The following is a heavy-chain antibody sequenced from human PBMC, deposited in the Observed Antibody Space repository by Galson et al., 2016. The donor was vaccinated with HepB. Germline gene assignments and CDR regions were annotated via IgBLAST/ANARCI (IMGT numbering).Heavy chain of an antibody. D-gene: IGHD1-1*01. Sequence: ETLSLTCNVSGDSITSSGYFWGWIRQPPGKWLEWIAAISYRGTTYDYPSLKSRLTVSVDTSKNQFSLKLSSVTAADTAVYYGARSVNEAFDIWGQGTMVTVSS. CDR3: ARSVNEAFDI. CDR1: GDSITSSGYF. J-gene: IGHJ3*02. CDR2: ISYRGTT. V-gene: IGHV4-39*01.